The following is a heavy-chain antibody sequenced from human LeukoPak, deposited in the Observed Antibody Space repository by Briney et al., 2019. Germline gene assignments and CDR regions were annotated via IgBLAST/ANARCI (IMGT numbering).Heavy chain of an antibody. Sequence: GGSLRLSCAASGFTFDDYGMSWVRQAPGKGLEWVSGINWNGGSTGYADSVKGRFTISRDNAKNSLYLQMNSLRAEDTALYHCARDRRSSPSGGDWFDPWGQGTLVTVSS. V-gene: IGHV3-20*01. CDR1: GFTFDDYG. J-gene: IGHJ5*02. D-gene: IGHD6-6*01. CDR3: ARDRRSSPSGGDWFDP. CDR2: INWNGGST.